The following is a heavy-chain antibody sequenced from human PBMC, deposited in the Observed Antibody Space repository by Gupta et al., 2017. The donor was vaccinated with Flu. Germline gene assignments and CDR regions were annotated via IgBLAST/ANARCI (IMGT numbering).Heavy chain of an antibody. CDR3: AIYSKPYGRGWYPDY. J-gene: IGHJ4*02. CDR2: LSYSGST. D-gene: IGHD6-19*01. V-gene: IGHV4-59*08. CDR1: GGSISGYY. Sequence: VPLQESGPGLVKPSETLSLTCSVPGGSISGYYWHWIRQPPGEGLYGIRYLSYSGSTPYMPARKGRVTIPVDTSKNHVSLYLNPMTAAETAVHYWAIYSKPYGRGWYPDYGVRGSMMTVYS.